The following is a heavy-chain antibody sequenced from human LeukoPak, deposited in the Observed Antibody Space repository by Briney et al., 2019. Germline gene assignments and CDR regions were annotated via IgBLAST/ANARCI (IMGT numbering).Heavy chain of an antibody. CDR3: ARGAVRRGGYDYVWGSYRPAGGFDY. Sequence: SETLSLTCAVYGGSFSGYYWSWIRQPPGKGLEWIGEINHSGSTNYNPSLKSRVTISVDTSKNQFSLKLSSVTAADTAVYYCARGAVRRGGYDYVWGSYRPAGGFDYWGQGTLVTVSS. CDR2: INHSGST. V-gene: IGHV4-34*01. CDR1: GGSFSGYY. J-gene: IGHJ4*02. D-gene: IGHD3-16*02.